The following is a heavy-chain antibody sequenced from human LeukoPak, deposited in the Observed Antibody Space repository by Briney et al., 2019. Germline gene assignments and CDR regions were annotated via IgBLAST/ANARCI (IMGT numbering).Heavy chain of an antibody. CDR3: ARSDMVRGVIEGVYFDY. Sequence: KPSETLSLTCTVSGGSISSYYWSWIRQPPGKGLEWIGYIYYSGSTNYNPSLKSRVTISVDTSKNRFSLKLSSVTAADTAVYYCARSDMVRGVIEGVYFDYWGQGTLVTVPS. V-gene: IGHV4-59*01. J-gene: IGHJ4*02. CDR1: GGSISSYY. D-gene: IGHD3-10*01. CDR2: IYYSGST.